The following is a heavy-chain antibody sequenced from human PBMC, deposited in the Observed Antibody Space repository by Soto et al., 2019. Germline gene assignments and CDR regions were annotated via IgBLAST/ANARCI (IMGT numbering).Heavy chain of an antibody. D-gene: IGHD6-19*01. Sequence: PSETLSLTCTVYGGSFSFYYWTWIRQPPGKGLEWFGEINHRGSTNYNPSLKSRVTISVDTSKNQFALKLKSVTAADTSLYYCARGAFSSRGMDVWGQGTTVTVSS. CDR1: GGSFSFYY. CDR3: ARGAFSSRGMDV. CDR2: INHRGST. V-gene: IGHV4-34*01. J-gene: IGHJ6*02.